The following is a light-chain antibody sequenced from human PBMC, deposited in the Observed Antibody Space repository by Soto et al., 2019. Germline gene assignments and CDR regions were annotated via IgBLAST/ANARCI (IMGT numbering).Light chain of an antibody. Sequence: EIVMTQSPSTLSVSPWERSTLSLMASQSISRNLAWYQQKPGQAPRLLIYAASTRATGLPARFSGSGSGTEFTLTISSLQSEDFGVYYCQQYYTWPRGTFGQGTKVDIK. V-gene: IGKV3-15*01. CDR2: AAS. J-gene: IGKJ1*01. CDR3: QQYYTWPRGT. CDR1: QSISRN.